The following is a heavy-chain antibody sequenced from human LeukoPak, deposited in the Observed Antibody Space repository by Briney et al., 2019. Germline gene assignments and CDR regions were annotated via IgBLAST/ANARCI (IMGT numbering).Heavy chain of an antibody. Sequence: GGSLRLSCAASGFTFSDYYMNWIRQAPGKGLEWVSYISTGGVTIYYADSVKVRFTISRDNAKNSLYLQMNSLRAEDTAVYYCARDRSDSSSSNWFDPWGQGTLVTVSS. V-gene: IGHV3-11*04. D-gene: IGHD6-6*01. CDR3: ARDRSDSSSSNWFDP. CDR1: GFTFSDYY. J-gene: IGHJ5*02. CDR2: ISTGGVTI.